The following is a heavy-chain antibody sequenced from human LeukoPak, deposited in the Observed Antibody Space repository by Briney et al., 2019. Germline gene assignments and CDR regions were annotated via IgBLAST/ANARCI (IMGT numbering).Heavy chain of an antibody. CDR2: ISGSTTYI. V-gene: IGHV3-21*01. D-gene: IGHD6-19*01. CDR1: GFTFSSYS. Sequence: GGSLRLSCTASGFTFSSYSMNWVRQAPGKGLEGVSSISGSTTYIYYADSVKGRFTISRDSAKNSLYLQMNSLRAEDTAVYYCARDKDSSGWYYFDYWGQGTLVTVSS. J-gene: IGHJ4*02. CDR3: ARDKDSSGWYYFDY.